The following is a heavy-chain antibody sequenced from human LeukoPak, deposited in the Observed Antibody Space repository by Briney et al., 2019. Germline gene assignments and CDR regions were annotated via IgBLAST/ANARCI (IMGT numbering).Heavy chain of an antibody. CDR3: ARGESGWFDY. V-gene: IGHV3-23*01. CDR1: GFTFSNYA. J-gene: IGHJ4*02. Sequence: GGSLRLSCAASGFTFSNYAMNWVRQAPGKGLEWVSGISGGDGTTFYADSVKGRFTISRDNSKNTPYLQMNSLRLEDTAVYYCARGESGWFDYWGQGTLVTVSS. CDR2: ISGGDGTT. D-gene: IGHD6-19*01.